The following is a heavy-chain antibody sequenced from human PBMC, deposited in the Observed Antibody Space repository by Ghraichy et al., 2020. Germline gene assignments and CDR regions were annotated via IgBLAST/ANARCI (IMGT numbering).Heavy chain of an antibody. V-gene: IGHV4-34*01. J-gene: IGHJ5*02. D-gene: IGHD6-19*01. CDR1: GGSFSGYY. CDR3: ARDKYSSGWTGYNRFDP. Sequence: SETLSLTCAVYGGSFSGYYWSWIRQPPGKGLEWIGEITHSGSTNYNPSLKSRVTISVDTSKNQFSLKLSSVTAADTAVYYCARDKYSSGWTGYNRFDPWGQGTLVTVSS. CDR2: ITHSGST.